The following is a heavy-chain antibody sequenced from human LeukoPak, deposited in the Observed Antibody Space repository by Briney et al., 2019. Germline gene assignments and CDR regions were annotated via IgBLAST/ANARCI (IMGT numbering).Heavy chain of an antibody. CDR3: ARAQTYGDSRLLLDY. CDR1: GFTFDDYA. D-gene: IGHD4-17*01. V-gene: IGHV3-9*01. J-gene: IGHJ4*02. CDR2: ISWNSGRI. Sequence: PGGSLRLSCAASGFTFDDYAMHWVRQAPGKGLEWVSSISWNSGRIDYADSVKGRFTISRDNAKNSLYLQMNSLRVEDTALYYCARAQTYGDSRLLLDYWGQGTLVTVSS.